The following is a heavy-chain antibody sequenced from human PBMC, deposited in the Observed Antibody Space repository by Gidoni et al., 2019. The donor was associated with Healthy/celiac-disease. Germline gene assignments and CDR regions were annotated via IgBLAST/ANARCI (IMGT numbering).Heavy chain of an antibody. V-gene: IGHV4-59*01. CDR3: ARLSLGYSSSDYYYYGMDV. D-gene: IGHD6-6*01. J-gene: IGHJ6*02. Sequence: QVQLQESGTGLVKPSETLSLTCTVPGGSISSYYWSWIRQPPGKGLEWIGYIYYSGSTNYTPSRKSRVTISVDTSKNQFSLKLSSLTAADTAVYYCARLSLGYSSSDYYYYGMDVCGQGTTVTVSS. CDR2: IYYSGST. CDR1: GGSISSYY.